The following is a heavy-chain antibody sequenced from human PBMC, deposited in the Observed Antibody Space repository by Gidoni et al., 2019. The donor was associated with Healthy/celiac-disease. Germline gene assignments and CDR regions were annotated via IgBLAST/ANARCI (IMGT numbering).Heavy chain of an antibody. CDR2: ISYDGSNK. V-gene: IGHV3-30-3*01. CDR1: GFTFSSYA. Sequence: QAQLVESGGGVVQPGRSLRLSCAASGFTFSSYAMHWVRQAPGKGLEWVAVISYDGSNKYYADSVKGRFTISRDNSKNTLYLQMNSLRAEDTAVYYCARDSSYDILTGGWFDPWGQGTLVTVSS. J-gene: IGHJ5*02. D-gene: IGHD3-9*01. CDR3: ARDSSYDILTGGWFDP.